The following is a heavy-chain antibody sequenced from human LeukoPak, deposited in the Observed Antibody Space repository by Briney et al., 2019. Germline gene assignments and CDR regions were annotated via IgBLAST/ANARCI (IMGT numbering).Heavy chain of an antibody. CDR1: GYTFTSYY. Sequence: ASVKVSCKASGYTFTSYYMHWVRQAPGQGLEWMGIINPSGGSTGYAQKFQGRVTMTRDTSTSTVYMELSSLRSEDTAVYYCARTIAAAGTEDYWGQGTLVTVSS. J-gene: IGHJ4*02. D-gene: IGHD6-13*01. V-gene: IGHV1-46*01. CDR2: INPSGGST. CDR3: ARTIAAAGTEDY.